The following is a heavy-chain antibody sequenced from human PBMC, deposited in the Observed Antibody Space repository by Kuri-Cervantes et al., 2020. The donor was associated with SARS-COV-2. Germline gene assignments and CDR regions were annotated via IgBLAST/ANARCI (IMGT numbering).Heavy chain of an antibody. Sequence: GESLKISCAASGFTFSSYGMHWVRQAPGKGLEWVAVISYDGSNKYYADSVKGRFTISRDNSKNTLYLQMNSLGAEDTAVYYCAKEERTAFDYWGQGTLDTVSS. CDR3: AKEERTAFDY. V-gene: IGHV3-30*18. CDR1: GFTFSSYG. J-gene: IGHJ4*02. CDR2: ISYDGSNK.